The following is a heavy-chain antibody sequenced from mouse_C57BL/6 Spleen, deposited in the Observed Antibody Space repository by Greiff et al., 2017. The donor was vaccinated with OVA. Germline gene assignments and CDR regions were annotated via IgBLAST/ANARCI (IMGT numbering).Heavy chain of an antibody. Sequence: QVQLQQPGAELVKPGASVKMSCKASGYTFTSYWITWVKQRPGQGLEWIGDIYPGSGSTNYNQKFKGKSTLTVDKSSSTAYMQLSSLTSEDSAVYYCARRASSGWGYYFDYWGQGTTLTVSS. CDR2: IYPGSGST. CDR1: GYTFTSYW. V-gene: IGHV1-55*01. D-gene: IGHD3-2*02. CDR3: ARRASSGWGYYFDY. J-gene: IGHJ2*01.